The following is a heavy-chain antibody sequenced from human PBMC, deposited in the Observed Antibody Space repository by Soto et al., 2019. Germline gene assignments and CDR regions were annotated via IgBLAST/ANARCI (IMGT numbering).Heavy chain of an antibody. CDR2: ISGSGGST. J-gene: IGHJ6*02. Sequence: GGSLRLSCAASGFTFSSYAMSWVRQAPGKGLEWVSAISGSGGSTYYADSVKGRFTISRDNSKNTLYLQMNSLRAEDTAVYYCATSTVTTRFGYYYGMDVWGQGTTVTAP. CDR3: ATSTVTTRFGYYYGMDV. CDR1: GFTFSSYA. V-gene: IGHV3-23*01. D-gene: IGHD4-17*01.